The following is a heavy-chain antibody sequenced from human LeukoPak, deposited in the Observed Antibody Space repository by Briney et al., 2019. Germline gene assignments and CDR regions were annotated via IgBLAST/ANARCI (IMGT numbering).Heavy chain of an antibody. D-gene: IGHD2-8*02. Sequence: KPGGSLRLSCAASGFTFSDYYMNWIRQAPGKGLEWVSSIFPSGGEIHYADSVRGRFTISRDNSKSTLSLQMNSLRAEDTAIYYCATYRQVLLPFESWGQGTLVTVSS. J-gene: IGHJ4*02. CDR2: IFPSGGEI. V-gene: IGHV3-11*01. CDR3: ATYRQVLLPFES. CDR1: GFTFSDYY.